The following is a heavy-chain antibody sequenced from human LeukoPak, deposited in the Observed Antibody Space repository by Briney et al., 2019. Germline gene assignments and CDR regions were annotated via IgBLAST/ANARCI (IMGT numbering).Heavy chain of an antibody. CDR1: GFTFSSYW. D-gene: IGHD2-2*01. CDR2: IKQDGSEK. CDR3: ARDFGPPLPAAPDAFDI. Sequence: GGSLRLSCAASGFTFSSYWMSWVRQAPGKGLEWVANIKQDGSEKYYVDSVKGRFTISRDNAKNSLHLQMNSLRAEDTAVYYCARDFGPPLPAAPDAFDIWGQGTMVTVSS. V-gene: IGHV3-7*01. J-gene: IGHJ3*02.